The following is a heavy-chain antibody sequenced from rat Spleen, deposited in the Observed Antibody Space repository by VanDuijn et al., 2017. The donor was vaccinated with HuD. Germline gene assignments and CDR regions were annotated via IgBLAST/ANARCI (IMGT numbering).Heavy chain of an antibody. CDR1: GFTFSNYY. V-gene: IGHV5-25*01. J-gene: IGHJ3*01. CDR2: ISNGGGKT. CDR3: AADGTRVSRFAY. Sequence: EVHLVESGGGLVQPGRSMKLSCAASGFTFSNYYMAWVRQSPTKGLEWVASISNGGGKTYYRDSVQGRFTISRDNAKSNLYLQMDSLRSEDTATYYCAADGTRVSRFAYWGQGTLVTVSS. D-gene: IGHD1-4*01.